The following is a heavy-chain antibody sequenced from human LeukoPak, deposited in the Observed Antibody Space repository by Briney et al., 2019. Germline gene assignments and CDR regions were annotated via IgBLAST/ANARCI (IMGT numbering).Heavy chain of an antibody. Sequence: PGGSLRLSREASGFTLSSYWMSWVRLAPGKGLEWVANIKPDGSDTRQVDSVKGRFTISRDNAKNSLYLQMSGLRGEDTAVYYCARGGASSKPLDAWGQGTLVTVSS. D-gene: IGHD3-10*01. CDR2: IKPDGSDT. CDR3: ARGGASSKPLDA. J-gene: IGHJ5*02. CDR1: GFTLSSYW. V-gene: IGHV3-7*01.